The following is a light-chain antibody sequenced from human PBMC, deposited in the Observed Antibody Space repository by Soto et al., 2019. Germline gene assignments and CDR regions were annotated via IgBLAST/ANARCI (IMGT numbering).Light chain of an antibody. J-gene: IGKJ1*01. V-gene: IGKV1-5*03. Sequence: DIQMTQSPSTLSASVGDRVTITCRASQSISSWLAWYQQKPGKAPKLLIYKASSLESGVPSRFSGSGSGTEFTLTISSLQPDDFATYYCQHRKCGQGTKVEIK. CDR1: QSISSW. CDR2: KAS. CDR3: QHRK.